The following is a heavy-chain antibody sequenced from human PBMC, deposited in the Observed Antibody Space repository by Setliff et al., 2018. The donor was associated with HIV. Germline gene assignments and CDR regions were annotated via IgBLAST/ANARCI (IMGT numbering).Heavy chain of an antibody. J-gene: IGHJ6*02. V-gene: IGHV3-20*04. Sequence: AGGSLRLSCAASGFTFDDYGMSWVRQAPGKGLEWVSGINWNGGSTGYADSVKGRFTISRDNSKNTLYLQMNSLRAEDTAIYYCARKLLTRPNYYGIDVWGQGTTVTVSS. CDR1: GFTFDDYG. CDR3: ARKLLTRPNYYGIDV. D-gene: IGHD2-15*01. CDR2: INWNGGST.